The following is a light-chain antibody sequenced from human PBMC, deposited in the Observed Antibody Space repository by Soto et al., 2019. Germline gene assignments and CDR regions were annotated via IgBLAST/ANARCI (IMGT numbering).Light chain of an antibody. Sequence: QSALTQPASVSGSPGQSTTISCIGTSSDVGGYNSVSWYRQDPGKAPKLMIYDVTNRPSGVSNRFSGSKSGNTASLTISGLQAEDEADYYCSSFTSSITYVFGTGTKVTVL. CDR2: DVT. V-gene: IGLV2-14*01. CDR1: SSDVGGYNS. CDR3: SSFTSSITYV. J-gene: IGLJ1*01.